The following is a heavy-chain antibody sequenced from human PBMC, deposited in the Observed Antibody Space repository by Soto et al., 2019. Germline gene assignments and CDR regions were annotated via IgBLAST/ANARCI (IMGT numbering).Heavy chain of an antibody. V-gene: IGHV3-23*01. CDR3: ANADCSSTSCSGFYGMDV. D-gene: IGHD2-2*01. J-gene: IGHJ6*02. CDR1: GFTFSNYA. Sequence: GGSLRLSCATSGFTFSNYAMNWVRQAPGKGLEWVSSITVIGISTYYADSVEGRFTISRDNSKNTLYLQMNSLRAEDTAVYYCANADCSSTSCSGFYGMDVWGQGTTVTVSS. CDR2: ITVIGIST.